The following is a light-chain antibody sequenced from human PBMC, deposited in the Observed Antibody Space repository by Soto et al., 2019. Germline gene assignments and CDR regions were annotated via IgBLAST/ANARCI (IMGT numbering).Light chain of an antibody. CDR1: KGLSSSY. CDR3: QQYDSSPNP. V-gene: IGKV3-20*01. CDR2: RAS. J-gene: IGKJ1*01. Sequence: EIVLTQSPGTLSLSPGERATLSCRASKGLSSSYFVWNRHKTGQAPSLLKYRASSRATGIQDRFSGSGYGPDVTLTISKLEPEDLALYYCQQYDSSPNPVAQGTKVDSK.